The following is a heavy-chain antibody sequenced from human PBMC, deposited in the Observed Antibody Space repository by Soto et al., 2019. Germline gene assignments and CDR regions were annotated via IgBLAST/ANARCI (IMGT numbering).Heavy chain of an antibody. V-gene: IGHV3-48*02. CDR1: GFTSGIYS. J-gene: IGHJ5*02. CDR2: INGSSSTM. Sequence: EVQLVESGGGLVQRGGSLRLSCAASGFTSGIYSMNWVRQAPGKGLEWISYINGSSSTMYYADSVKGRFIISRDNADNSLYLQMNSLRDADTAVYYCARGDRFRCSGDRCFSDGLFLSWGQGTLVTVSS. D-gene: IGHD2-15*01. CDR3: ARGDRFRCSGDRCFSDGLFLS.